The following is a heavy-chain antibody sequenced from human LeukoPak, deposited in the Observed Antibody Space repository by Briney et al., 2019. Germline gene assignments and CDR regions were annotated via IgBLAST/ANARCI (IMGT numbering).Heavy chain of an antibody. V-gene: IGHV1-2*04. Sequence: GASVKVSCKASGYTFSGYYMHWVRQAPGQGLEWMGWINPNSGGTSYAPNFQGWVTMTRDTSISTAYMELSRLRSDDTAVYYCALADSSGWYYFDYWGQGTLVTVSS. CDR1: GYTFSGYY. J-gene: IGHJ4*02. D-gene: IGHD6-19*01. CDR3: ALADSSGWYYFDY. CDR2: INPNSGGT.